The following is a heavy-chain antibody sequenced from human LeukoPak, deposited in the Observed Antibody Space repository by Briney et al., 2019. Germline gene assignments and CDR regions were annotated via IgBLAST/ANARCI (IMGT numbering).Heavy chain of an antibody. Sequence: SETLSLTCTVSGGSISSYYWRWIRQPPGKGLEWIGYIYYSGSTYYNPSLKSRVTISVDTSKNQFSLKLSSVTAADTAVYYCARDLEEVPAAIRFGDYYYGMDVWGQGTTVTVSS. J-gene: IGHJ6*02. V-gene: IGHV4-59*12. D-gene: IGHD2-2*02. CDR2: IYYSGST. CDR3: ARDLEEVPAAIRFGDYYYGMDV. CDR1: GGSISSYY.